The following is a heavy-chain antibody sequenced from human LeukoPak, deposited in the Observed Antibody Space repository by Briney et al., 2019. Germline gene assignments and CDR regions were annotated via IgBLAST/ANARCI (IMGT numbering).Heavy chain of an antibody. CDR3: ARDGTTDYFDY. V-gene: IGHV3-15*07. CDR2: IRSKADGGTP. J-gene: IGHJ4*02. D-gene: IGHD1/OR15-1a*01. Sequence: GGSLRLSCAASGFSFSDAWMNWVRQAPGKGLEWVGHIRSKADGGTPDYIAPVKGGFTISRDNAKNSLYLQMNSLRAEDTAVYYCARDGTTDYFDYWGQGTLVTVSS. CDR1: GFSFSDAW.